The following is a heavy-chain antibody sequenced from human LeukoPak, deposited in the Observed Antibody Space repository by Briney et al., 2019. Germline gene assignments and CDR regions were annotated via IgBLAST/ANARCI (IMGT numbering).Heavy chain of an antibody. CDR1: GFTFDDYA. J-gene: IGHJ3*02. D-gene: IGHD6-19*01. CDR3: AKADGIAVGDDGFDI. V-gene: IGHV3-9*01. Sequence: GGSLRLSCAASGFTFDDYAMHWVRQVPGKGLEWVSGISWNSGSIGYADSVKGRFTISRDNAKNSLYLQMHSLRAEDTALYYCAKADGIAVGDDGFDIWGQGTMVTVSS. CDR2: ISWNSGSI.